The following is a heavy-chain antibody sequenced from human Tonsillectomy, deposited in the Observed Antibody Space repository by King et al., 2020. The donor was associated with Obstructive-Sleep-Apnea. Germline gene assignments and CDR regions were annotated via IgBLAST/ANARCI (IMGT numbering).Heavy chain of an antibody. CDR3: ASTDCSGGSCYSNWFDP. CDR2: INHSGST. J-gene: IGHJ5*02. V-gene: IGHV4-34*01. D-gene: IGHD2-15*01. Sequence: VQLQQWGAGLLKPSETLSLTCAVYGGSFSGYYWSWIRQPPGKGLEWIGEINHSGSTNYNPSLKSRVIISVDTSKNQFSLKLSSVTAADTAVYYCASTDCSGGSCYSNWFDPWGQGTLVTVSS. CDR1: GGSFSGYY.